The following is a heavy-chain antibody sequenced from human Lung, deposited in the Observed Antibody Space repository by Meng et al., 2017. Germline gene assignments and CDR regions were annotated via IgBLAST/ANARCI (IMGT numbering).Heavy chain of an antibody. D-gene: IGHD4-11*01. CDR2: INHSGST. CDR3: ARGPTTMAHDFDY. Sequence: QGQLQQWGEVLLKPSETLSLTCVVSVGSLSDYSWSWIRRPQGKGLEWIGEINHSGSTNYNPSLESRATISVDTSQNNLSLKLSSVTAADSAVYYCARGPTTMAHDFDYWGQGTLVTVSS. V-gene: IGHV4-34*01. CDR1: VGSLSDYS. J-gene: IGHJ4*02.